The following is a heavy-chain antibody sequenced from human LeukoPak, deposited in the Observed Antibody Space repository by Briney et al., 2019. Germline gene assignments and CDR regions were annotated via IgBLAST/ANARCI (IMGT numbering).Heavy chain of an antibody. CDR2: IIPIFGTA. Sequence: GASVKVSCKASGGTFSSYAISRVRQAPGQGLEWMGGIIPIFGTANYAQKFQGRVTITTDESTSTAYMELSSLRSEDTAVYYCARTDIVVVPARNWFDPWGQGTLVTVSS. CDR3: ARTDIVVVPARNWFDP. V-gene: IGHV1-69*05. CDR1: GGTFSSYA. D-gene: IGHD2-2*01. J-gene: IGHJ5*02.